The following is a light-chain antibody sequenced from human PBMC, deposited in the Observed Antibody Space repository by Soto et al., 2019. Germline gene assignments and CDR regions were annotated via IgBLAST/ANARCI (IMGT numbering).Light chain of an antibody. Sequence: EVVLSQSPGTLSFSPGERATLSCRASQTIYSRYLAWYQQKPGQAPRLLIFGASSRATGIPDRFSGSGSGTDFTLTISRLEPEDSAVYYCQQYGASLWTFDQGTKVEI. CDR1: QTIYSRY. CDR2: GAS. CDR3: QQYGASLWT. V-gene: IGKV3-20*01. J-gene: IGKJ1*01.